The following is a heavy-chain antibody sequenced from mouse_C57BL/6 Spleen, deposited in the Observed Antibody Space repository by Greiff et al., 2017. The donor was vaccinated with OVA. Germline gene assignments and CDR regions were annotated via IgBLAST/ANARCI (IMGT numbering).Heavy chain of an antibody. V-gene: IGHV5-17*01. CDR1: GFTFSDYG. D-gene: IGHD2-4*01. CDR3: ARPRIYYDYDWFAY. J-gene: IGHJ3*01. Sequence: EVQGVESGGGLVKPGGSLKLSCAASGFTFSDYGMHWVRQAPEKGLEWVAYISSGSSTIYYADTVKGRFTISRDNAKNTLFLQMTSLRSEDTAMYYCARPRIYYDYDWFAYWGQGTLVTVSA. CDR2: ISSGSSTI.